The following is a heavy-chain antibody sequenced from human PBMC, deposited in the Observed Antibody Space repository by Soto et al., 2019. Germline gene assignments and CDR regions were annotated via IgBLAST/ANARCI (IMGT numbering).Heavy chain of an antibody. CDR2: IGSNSGGI. CDR1: GFTFDDSA. V-gene: IGHV3-9*01. Sequence: EVQLVESGGGLVQPGRSLRLSCAASGFTFDDSAMHWVRQPPGKGLEWVSGIGSNSGGIGYADSVKGRFTISRDNCKNSLYLQMNSLRAEDTALYYCAKGPSDCYFDYWGQGTLVTVSS. CDR3: AKGPSDCYFDY. D-gene: IGHD2-21*01. J-gene: IGHJ4*02.